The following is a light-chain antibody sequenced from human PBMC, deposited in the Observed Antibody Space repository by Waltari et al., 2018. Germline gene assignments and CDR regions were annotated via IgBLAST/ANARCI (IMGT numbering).Light chain of an antibody. Sequence: SCRASQSVSRTLAWDQQKPGQAPRLLIYDASTWATGIPDRFSGSGSGTDFSLTISRLEPEDFAVYYCQKYGTLPATFGQGTKVQIK. CDR2: DAS. J-gene: IGKJ1*01. V-gene: IGKV3-20*01. CDR3: QKYGTLPAT. CDR1: QSVSRT.